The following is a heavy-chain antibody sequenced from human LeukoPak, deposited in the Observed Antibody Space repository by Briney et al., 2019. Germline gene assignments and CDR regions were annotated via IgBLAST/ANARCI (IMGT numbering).Heavy chain of an antibody. D-gene: IGHD4-11*01. Sequence: SETLSLTCTVSGGSISNYYWSWIRQPPGKGLEWIGYIYTSGSTNYNPSLKSRVTISVDTSKNQFSLKLSSVTAADTAVYYCATVTTSYFDYWGQGTLVTVSS. CDR3: ATVTTSYFDY. V-gene: IGHV4-4*09. J-gene: IGHJ4*02. CDR1: GGSISNYY. CDR2: IYTSGST.